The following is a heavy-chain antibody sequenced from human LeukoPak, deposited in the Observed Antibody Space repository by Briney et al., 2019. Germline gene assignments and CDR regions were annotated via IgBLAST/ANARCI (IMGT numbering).Heavy chain of an antibody. Sequence: PSETLSLTCAVYGGSFSGYYWSWIRQPPGKGLEWIGSIYYSGSTYYNPSLKSRVTISVDTSKNQFSLKLSSVTAADTAVYYCARGASGSQGEDAFDIWGQGTMVTVSS. CDR3: ARGASGSQGEDAFDI. CDR2: IYYSGST. J-gene: IGHJ3*02. V-gene: IGHV4-34*01. CDR1: GGSFSGYY. D-gene: IGHD1-26*01.